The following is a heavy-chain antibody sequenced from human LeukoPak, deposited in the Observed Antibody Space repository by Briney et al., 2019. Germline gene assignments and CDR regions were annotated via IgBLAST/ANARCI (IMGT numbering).Heavy chain of an antibody. CDR2: IWYDGSNK. J-gene: IGHJ3*02. CDR1: GFTFSSYG. Sequence: PGGFLRLSCAASGFTFSSYGMHWVRQAPGKGLEWVAVIWYDGSNKYYADSVKGRFTISRDNSKNTLYLQMNSLRAEDTAVYYCARLQLPGSAFDIWGQGTTVTVSS. V-gene: IGHV3-33*01. D-gene: IGHD6-6*01. CDR3: ARLQLPGSAFDI.